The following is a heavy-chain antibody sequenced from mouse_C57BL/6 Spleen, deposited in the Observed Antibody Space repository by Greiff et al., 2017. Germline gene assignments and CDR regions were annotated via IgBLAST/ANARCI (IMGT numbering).Heavy chain of an antibody. D-gene: IGHD1-2*01. CDR1: GYAFSSSW. CDR3: ANTAGPYYYAMDY. CDR2: IYPGDGDT. J-gene: IGHJ4*01. Sequence: VQRVESGPELVKPGASVKISCKASGYAFSSSWMNWVKQRPGKGLEWIGRIYPGDGDTNYNGKFKGKATLTADKSSSTAYMQLSSLTSEDSAVYFCANTAGPYYYAMDYWGQGTSVTVSS. V-gene: IGHV1-82*01.